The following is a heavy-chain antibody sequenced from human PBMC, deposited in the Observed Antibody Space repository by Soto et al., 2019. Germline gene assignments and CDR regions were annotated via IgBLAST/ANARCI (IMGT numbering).Heavy chain of an antibody. V-gene: IGHV3-64D*06. J-gene: IGHJ3*02. D-gene: IGHD3-22*01. CDR2: ISSNGGST. CDR3: VTRYYYDSSGPGPNDAFDI. Sequence: GSLLLSCSASGFTFSSYAMHWVRQAAGKGLEYVSAISSNGGSTYYADSVKGRFTISRDNSKNTLYLQMSSLRAEDTAVYYCVTRYYYDSSGPGPNDAFDIWGQGTMVTVSS. CDR1: GFTFSSYA.